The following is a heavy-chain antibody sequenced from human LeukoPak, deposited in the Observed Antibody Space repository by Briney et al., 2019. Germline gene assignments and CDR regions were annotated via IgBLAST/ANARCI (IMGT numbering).Heavy chain of an antibody. CDR2: ISSSSGYI. CDR3: ARETTVIKKIDY. V-gene: IGHV3-21*01. D-gene: IGHD4-17*01. CDR1: GFIFSNYG. Sequence: GGTLRLSCAASGFIFSNYGMNWVRQAPGKGLEWVSSISSSSGYIYYADSVKGRFTISRDNAKNSLYLQMNSLRDEDTAIYYCARETTVIKKIDYWGQGTLVTVSS. J-gene: IGHJ4*02.